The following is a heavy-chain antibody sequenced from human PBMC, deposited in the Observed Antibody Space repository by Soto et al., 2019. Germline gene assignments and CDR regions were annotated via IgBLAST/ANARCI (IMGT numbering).Heavy chain of an antibody. CDR2: IYHSGST. D-gene: IGHD4-17*01. Sequence: LSLTCSVSGDSISSGGHYWSWIRQPPGKGLEWIGYIYHSGSTYYNPSLKSRVTISVDTSKNQFSLKLSSVTAADTAVYYCARDQEVNYADYWGSDYYGMDVWGQGTTVTVSS. CDR3: ARDQEVNYADYWGSDYYGMDV. CDR1: GDSISSGGHY. V-gene: IGHV4-31*03. J-gene: IGHJ6*02.